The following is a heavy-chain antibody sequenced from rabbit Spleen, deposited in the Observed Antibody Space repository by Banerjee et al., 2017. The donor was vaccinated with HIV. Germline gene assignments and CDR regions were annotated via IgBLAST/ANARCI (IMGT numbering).Heavy chain of an antibody. CDR1: GFSFSSSYW. CDR2: IVAAGSST. V-gene: IGHV1S45*01. D-gene: IGHD2-1*01. Sequence: QEQLEESGGDLVKPEGSLTLTCTASGFSFSSSYWICWVRQAPGKGLEWIACIVAAGSSTYYASWAKGRFTISKTSSTTVTLQMTSLTAADTATYFCARRNNDLYKATDLWGQGTLVTVS. CDR3: ARRNNDLYKATDL. J-gene: IGHJ4*01.